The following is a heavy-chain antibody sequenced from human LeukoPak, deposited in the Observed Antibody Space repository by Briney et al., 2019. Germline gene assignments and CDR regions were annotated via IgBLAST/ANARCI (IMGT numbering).Heavy chain of an antibody. CDR3: ARVFTYYDFWSGYLNGHYFDY. CDR1: GYTFTSYG. CDR2: ISAYNGNT. J-gene: IGHJ4*02. Sequence: ASVKVSCKATGYTFTSYGISWGRQAPGQGLEWMGWISAYNGNTNYAQKLQGRVTMTTDTSTSTAYMELRSLRSDDTAVYYCARVFTYYDFWSGYLNGHYFDYWGQGTLVTVSS. V-gene: IGHV1-18*01. D-gene: IGHD3-3*01.